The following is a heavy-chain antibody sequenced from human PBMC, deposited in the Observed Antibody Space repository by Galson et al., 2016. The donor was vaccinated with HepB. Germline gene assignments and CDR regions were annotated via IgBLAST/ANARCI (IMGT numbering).Heavy chain of an antibody. Sequence: SVKVSCKASGGTFSSFAISWVRQAPGQGLEWMGGIIPIFGITNYAQKFQGRVTITADESTTTAYMELSSLRSEDTAVYYCARKGGIVGTTAYYYYVDDWGKGTMVTVSS. V-gene: IGHV1-69*13. CDR2: IIPIFGIT. D-gene: IGHD1-26*01. J-gene: IGHJ6*03. CDR1: GGTFSSFA. CDR3: ARKGGIVGTTAYYYYVDD.